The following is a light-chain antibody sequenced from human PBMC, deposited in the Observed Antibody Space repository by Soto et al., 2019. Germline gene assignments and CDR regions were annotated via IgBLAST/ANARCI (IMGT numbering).Light chain of an antibody. CDR1: QSISSS. J-gene: IGKJ3*01. CDR2: MAS. CDR3: QQYKTYPFI. Sequence: DTQMTQSPSTLSASVGDRVTITCRASQSISSSLAWCQQKPGRAPQLLMYMASTLESGVPSRFGGSGSGTEFTLTISSLQPDDFATYYCQQYKTYPFIFGPGTKVDIK. V-gene: IGKV1-5*03.